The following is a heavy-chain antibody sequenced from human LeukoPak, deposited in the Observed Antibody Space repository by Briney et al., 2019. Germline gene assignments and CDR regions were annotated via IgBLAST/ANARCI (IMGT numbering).Heavy chain of an antibody. CDR2: ISSSGSTI. J-gene: IGHJ4*02. CDR3: AKASGESSGYRFDY. CDR1: GFTFSSYE. V-gene: IGHV3-48*03. D-gene: IGHD3-22*01. Sequence: GGSLRLSCAASGFTFSSYEMNWVRQAPGKGLEWVSYISSSGSTIYYSDSVKGRFTISRDNAKNSLYLQMNSLRAEDTAVYYCAKASGESSGYRFDYWGQGTLVTVSS.